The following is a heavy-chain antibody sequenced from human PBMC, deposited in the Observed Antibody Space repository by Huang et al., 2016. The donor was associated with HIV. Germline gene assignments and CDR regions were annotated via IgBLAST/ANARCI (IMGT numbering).Heavy chain of an antibody. CDR3: ARQWTILEWLLGLDV. CDR1: GGSFTGNY. CDR2: VNDRGAT. D-gene: IGHD3-3*01. Sequence: QMQLQQRGAGLLKPSETLSLTCGVSGGSFTGNYLTWIRQAPGKGLEWIGEVNDRGATNYNPSLNGRVTISLDKSNRELSLNLRSVTAADTAVYYCARQWTILEWLLGLDVRGQGTTVIVSS. V-gene: IGHV4-34*02. J-gene: IGHJ6*02.